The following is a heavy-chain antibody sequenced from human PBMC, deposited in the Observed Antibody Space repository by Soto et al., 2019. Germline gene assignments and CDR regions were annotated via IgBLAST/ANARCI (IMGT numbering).Heavy chain of an antibody. Sequence: ASVKVSCKASGYTFTSYAMHWVRQAPGQRLEWMGWINAGNGNTKYSQKFQGWVTITRDTSASTAYMELSRLRSDDTAVYYCARTTPYDILTGYPYDDYYYGMDVWGQGTTVTVSS. J-gene: IGHJ6*02. CDR3: ARTTPYDILTGYPYDDYYYGMDV. CDR2: INAGNGNT. CDR1: GYTFTSYA. D-gene: IGHD3-9*01. V-gene: IGHV1-3*01.